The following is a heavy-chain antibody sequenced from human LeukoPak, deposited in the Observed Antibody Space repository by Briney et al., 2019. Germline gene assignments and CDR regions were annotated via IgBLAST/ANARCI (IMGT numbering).Heavy chain of an antibody. CDR3: ARPYYYDSRMDP. CDR1: GYTFTGYY. J-gene: IGHJ5*02. CDR2: INPNSGGT. V-gene: IGHV1-2*02. D-gene: IGHD3-22*01. Sequence: ASVKVSCKASGYTFTGYYLHWVRQAPGQGLEWMGWINPNSGGTNYAQMFQGRVTMTRDTSISTAYMELSRLRSDVTAVYYCARPYYYDSRMDPWGQGTPVTVSS.